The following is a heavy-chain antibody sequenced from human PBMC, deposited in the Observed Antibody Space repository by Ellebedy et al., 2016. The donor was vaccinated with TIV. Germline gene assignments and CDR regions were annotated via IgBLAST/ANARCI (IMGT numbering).Heavy chain of an antibody. CDR3: AKDLYGDYGGTVDY. D-gene: IGHD4-17*01. CDR2: ISYDGSNK. J-gene: IGHJ4*02. CDR1: GFTFSNYG. Sequence: GGSLRLSXAASGFTFSNYGMHWVRQAPGKGLEWLAVISYDGSNKYYADSVKGRFTISRDNSKNTLYLQMNSLRPEDTAVYYCAKDLYGDYGGTVDYWGQGTLVTVSS. V-gene: IGHV3-30*18.